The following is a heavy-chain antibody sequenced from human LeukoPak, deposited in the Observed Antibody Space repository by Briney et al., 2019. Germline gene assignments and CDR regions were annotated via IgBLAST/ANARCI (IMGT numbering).Heavy chain of an antibody. Sequence: SETLSLTCTVSGGSISSYYWSWIRQPPGKGLEWIGYIYYSGSTNYNPSLKSRVTISVDTSKNQFSLKLSSVTAADTAVYYCARGLRGGDFWSSYRPKNWFDPWGQGTLVTVSS. CDR2: IYYSGST. CDR3: ARGLRGGDFWSSYRPKNWFDP. J-gene: IGHJ5*02. CDR1: GGSISSYY. V-gene: IGHV4-59*01. D-gene: IGHD3-3*01.